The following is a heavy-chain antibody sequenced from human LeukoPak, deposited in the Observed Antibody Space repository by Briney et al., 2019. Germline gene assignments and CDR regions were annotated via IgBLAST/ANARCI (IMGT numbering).Heavy chain of an antibody. CDR2: ISGSGGST. CDR1: GFTFSSYA. Sequence: GGSLRLSCAASGFTFSSYAMSWVRQAPGKGLEWVSAISGSGGSTYYADSVKGRFTISRDNSKNTLYLQMNSLRAEDTAVYYCARHKAGTSGTSLDYWGQGTLVTVSS. CDR3: ARHKAGTSGTSLDY. J-gene: IGHJ4*02. D-gene: IGHD6-19*01. V-gene: IGHV3-23*01.